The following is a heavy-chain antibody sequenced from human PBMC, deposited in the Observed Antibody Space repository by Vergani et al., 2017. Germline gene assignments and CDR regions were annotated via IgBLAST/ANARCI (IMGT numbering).Heavy chain of an antibody. J-gene: IGHJ4*02. D-gene: IGHD3-10*02. CDR1: GFTFDDYA. CDR3: AKYKGANDRGSFDY. Sequence: EVHLVESGGGLVLPGRSLRLSCAASGFTFDDYAMHWVRQAPGKGLEWVSGISWNSDSIGYADSVKDRFTISRDNAKNSLHLQMNSLRTEDTALYYCAKYKGANDRGSFDYWGQGTLVTVSS. V-gene: IGHV3-9*01. CDR2: ISWNSDSI.